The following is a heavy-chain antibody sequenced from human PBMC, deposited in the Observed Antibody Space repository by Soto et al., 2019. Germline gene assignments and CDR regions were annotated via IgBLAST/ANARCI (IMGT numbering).Heavy chain of an antibody. CDR3: ARSRMAAAGIADV. V-gene: IGHV3-74*01. D-gene: IGHD6-13*01. CDR2: INSDGSST. J-gene: IGHJ6*02. CDR1: GVTFSSYW. Sequence: GGSLRLCCAASGVTFSSYWMHWVRQAPGKGLVWVSRINSDGSSTSYADSVKGRFTISRDNAKNTLYLQMNSLRAEDTAVYYCARSRMAAAGIADVWGQGTTVTVSS.